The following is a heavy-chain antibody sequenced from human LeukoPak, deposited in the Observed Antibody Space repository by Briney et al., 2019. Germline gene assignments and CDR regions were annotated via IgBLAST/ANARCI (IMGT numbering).Heavy chain of an antibody. CDR2: ISAYNGNT. J-gene: IGHJ6*03. CDR3: ARGIAARFHYYYYMDV. Sequence: ASVKVSCKASGYTFTSYGISWVRQAPGQGLEWMGWISAYNGNTNYAQKLQGRVTMTTDTSTSTAHMELRSLRSDDTAVYYCARGIAARFHYYYYMDVWGKGTTVTVSS. CDR1: GYTFTSYG. D-gene: IGHD6-6*01. V-gene: IGHV1-18*01.